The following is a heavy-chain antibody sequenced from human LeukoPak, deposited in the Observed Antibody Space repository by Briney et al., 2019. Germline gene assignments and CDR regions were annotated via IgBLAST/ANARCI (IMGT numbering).Heavy chain of an antibody. CDR1: GYTFTSYA. CDR3: ASVGIAAAGTEGKDYYYYYGMDV. J-gene: IGHJ6*02. D-gene: IGHD6-13*01. V-gene: IGHV7-4-1*01. Sequence: ASVKVSCKASGYTFTSYAMNWVRQAPGQGLEWMGWVNTNTGNPTYAQGFTGRFVFSLDTSVSTAYLQIGSLKAEDTAVYYCASVGIAAAGTEGKDYYYYYGMDVWGQGTTVTVSS. CDR2: VNTNTGNP.